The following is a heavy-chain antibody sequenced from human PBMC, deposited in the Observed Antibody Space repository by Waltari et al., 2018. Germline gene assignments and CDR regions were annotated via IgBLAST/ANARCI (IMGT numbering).Heavy chain of an antibody. V-gene: IGHV3-23*01. D-gene: IGHD1-7*01. CDR2: ITGDGAYT. Sequence: EVQLWESGGGLEQPGGSWGLPCSAIGSPLGIFALKWTGRAPGKGLKWVSSITGDGAYTYYTDSVKGRFIVSRDNSKNTVYLQMNSLRAEDTAVYFCTKWAETTKAYFDDWGQGILVTVAS. J-gene: IGHJ4*02. CDR3: TKWAETTKAYFDD. CDR1: GSPLGIFA.